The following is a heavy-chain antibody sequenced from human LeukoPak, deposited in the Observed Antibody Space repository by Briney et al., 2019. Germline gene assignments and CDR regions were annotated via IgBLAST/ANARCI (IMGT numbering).Heavy chain of an antibody. Sequence: PSETLSLTCTVSGGSISSSSYYWGWIRQPPGKGLEWIGSIYYSGSTYYNPSLKSRVTISVDTSKNQFSLKLSSVTAADTAVYYCARQDSGYIDYWGQGTLVTVSS. CDR1: GGSISSSSYY. CDR2: IYYSGST. V-gene: IGHV4-39*01. D-gene: IGHD3-22*01. J-gene: IGHJ4*02. CDR3: ARQDSGYIDY.